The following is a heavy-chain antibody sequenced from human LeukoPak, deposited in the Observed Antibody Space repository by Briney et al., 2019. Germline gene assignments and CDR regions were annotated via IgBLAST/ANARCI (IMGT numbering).Heavy chain of an antibody. CDR1: GYTFTSYW. V-gene: IGHV5-51*01. CDR2: IYPGDSDT. J-gene: IGHJ4*02. CDR3: AKVAYCSGGGCYGFDY. D-gene: IGHD2-15*01. Sequence: GEPLKISCKGSGYTFTSYWIGWVRQMPGKGLEWMGIIYPGDSDTRYSPSFQGQVTISVDKSISTAYLQWSSLKASDTAMYYCAKVAYCSGGGCYGFDYWGQGTLVTVSS.